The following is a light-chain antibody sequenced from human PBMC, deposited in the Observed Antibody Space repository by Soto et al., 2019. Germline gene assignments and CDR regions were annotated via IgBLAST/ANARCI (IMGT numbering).Light chain of an antibody. Sequence: DIQMTQSPYSLSASVGDRVTITCRASQSISSYLNWYQQKPGKAPKLLIYAASSLQSGVPSRFSGSGSGTDLTLTISSLQPEDFAPYCCQQSYSTPRTFGQGTKLESK. CDR1: QSISSY. CDR3: QQSYSTPRT. CDR2: AAS. J-gene: IGKJ2*01. V-gene: IGKV1-39*01.